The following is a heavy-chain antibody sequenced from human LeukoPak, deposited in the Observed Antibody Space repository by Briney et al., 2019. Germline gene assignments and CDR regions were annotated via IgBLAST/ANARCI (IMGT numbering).Heavy chain of an antibody. CDR2: ISGSGGST. Sequence: PGGTLRLSCAASGFTFSSYGMSWVRQAPGKGLEWVSAISGSGGSTYYADSVKGRFTISRDNSKNTLYLQMNSLRAEDTAVYYCAKDPAYSSSWYFFDYWGQGTLVTVSS. V-gene: IGHV3-23*01. D-gene: IGHD6-13*01. J-gene: IGHJ4*02. CDR3: AKDPAYSSSWYFFDY. CDR1: GFTFSSYG.